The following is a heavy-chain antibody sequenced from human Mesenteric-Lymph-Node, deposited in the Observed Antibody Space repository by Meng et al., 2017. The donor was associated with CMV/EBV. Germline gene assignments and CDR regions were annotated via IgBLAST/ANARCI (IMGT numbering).Heavy chain of an antibody. V-gene: IGHV3-21*01. Sequence: GESLKISCAASGFNFSTYNMDWVRQAPGKGLEWVSSISATSTYVYYVDSVKGRFTISRDNANNSLYLQMNSLRVEDTAVYYCARFGGLFDYCGQGTLVTVSS. D-gene: IGHD3-16*01. CDR2: ISATSTYV. J-gene: IGHJ4*02. CDR3: ARFGGLFDY. CDR1: GFNFSTYN.